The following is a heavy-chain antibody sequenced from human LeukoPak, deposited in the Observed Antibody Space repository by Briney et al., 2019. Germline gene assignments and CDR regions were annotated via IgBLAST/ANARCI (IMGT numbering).Heavy chain of an antibody. Sequence: ASVKVSCKASGYTFTSYALHWVRQAPGLGLEWMGWINADNGNTKYSQKFQGRVTITRDTSASTAYMELSSLRSEDTAVYYCARTGYSSSWYDYWGQGTLVTVSS. CDR1: GYTFTSYA. CDR2: INADNGNT. D-gene: IGHD6-13*01. J-gene: IGHJ4*02. V-gene: IGHV1-3*01. CDR3: ARTGYSSSWYDY.